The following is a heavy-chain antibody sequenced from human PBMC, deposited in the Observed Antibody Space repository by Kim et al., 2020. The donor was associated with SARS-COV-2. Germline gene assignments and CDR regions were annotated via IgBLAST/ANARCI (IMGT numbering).Heavy chain of an antibody. CDR3: ARGVVLAAAGKLNYFDY. CDR2: TYYRSKWYN. Sequence: SQTLSLTCAISGDSVSSNSAAWNWIRQSPSRGLEWLGRTYYRSKWYNDYAVSVKSRITINPDTSKNQFSLQLNSVTPEDTAVYYCARGVVLAAAGKLNYFDYWGQGTLVTVSS. V-gene: IGHV6-1*01. CDR1: GDSVSSNSAA. J-gene: IGHJ4*02. D-gene: IGHD6-13*01.